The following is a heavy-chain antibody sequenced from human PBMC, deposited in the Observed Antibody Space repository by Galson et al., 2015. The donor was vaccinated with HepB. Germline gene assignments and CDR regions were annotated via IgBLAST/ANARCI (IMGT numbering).Heavy chain of an antibody. CDR2: IIPIFGTA. CDR3: ARGNYYDFWSGYSGDYYYGMDV. Sequence: SVKVSCKASGGTFGSYAISWVRQAPGQGLEWMGGIIPIFGTANYAQKFQGRVTITADESTSTAYMELSSLRSEDTAVYYCARGNYYDFWSGYSGDYYYGMDVWGQGTTVTVSS. CDR1: GGTFGSYA. V-gene: IGHV1-69*13. D-gene: IGHD3-3*01. J-gene: IGHJ6*02.